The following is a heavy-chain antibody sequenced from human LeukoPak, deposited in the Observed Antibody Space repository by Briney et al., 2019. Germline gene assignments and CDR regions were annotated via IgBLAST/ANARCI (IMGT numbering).Heavy chain of an antibody. CDR1: GDSISNYY. Sequence: SETLSLTCTVSGDSISNYYWSWIRQPPGKRLEWIGDIYYSGSSDYNPSLKTRVTMSVDTSKSQFSLNLNSVTTADTAVYYCARDEGVGYFDLWGRGTLVTVSS. V-gene: IGHV4-59*01. J-gene: IGHJ2*01. CDR3: ARDEGVGYFDL. CDR2: IYYSGSS.